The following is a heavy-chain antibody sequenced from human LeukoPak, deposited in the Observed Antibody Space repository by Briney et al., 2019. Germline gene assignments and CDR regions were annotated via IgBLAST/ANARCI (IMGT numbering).Heavy chain of an antibody. CDR1: GGSISSYY. CDR3: ARVKYSGSYNFDY. V-gene: IGHV4-59*01. Sequence: ASETLSLTFTVSGGSISSYYWSWIRQPPGKGLEWIGYIYYSGSTNYNPSLKSRVTISVDTSKNQFSLKLSSVTAADTAVYYCARVKYSGSYNFDYWGQGTLVTVSS. D-gene: IGHD1-26*01. CDR2: IYYSGST. J-gene: IGHJ4*02.